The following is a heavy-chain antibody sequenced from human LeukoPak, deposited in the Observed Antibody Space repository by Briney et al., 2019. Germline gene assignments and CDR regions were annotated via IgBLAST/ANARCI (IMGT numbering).Heavy chain of an antibody. CDR3: ARCLSLGYCSSTSCRSNWFDP. D-gene: IGHD2-2*01. V-gene: IGHV1-8*01. CDR1: GYTFTSYD. J-gene: IGHJ5*02. CDR2: MNPNSGNT. Sequence: GASVKVSCKASGYTFTSYDINWVRQATGQGLEWMGWMNPNSGNTGYAQKFQGRVTMTRNTSISTAYMELSSLRSEDTAVYYCARCLSLGYCSSTSCRSNWFDPWGQGTLVTVSS.